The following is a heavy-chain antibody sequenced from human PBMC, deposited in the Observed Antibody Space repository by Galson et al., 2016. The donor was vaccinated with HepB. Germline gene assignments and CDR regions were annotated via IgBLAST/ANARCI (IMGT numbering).Heavy chain of an antibody. CDR3: AKDPGMDGGMDV. D-gene: IGHD3-10*01. J-gene: IGHJ6*02. CDR1: GFTFEKYG. Sequence: SLRLSCAVSGFTFEKYGVHWVRQAPGKGLDWVAVVWFDETTKYYADSVKGRFTISRDNSKNTVYLHMNSLRAEDTAVYYCAKDPGMDGGMDVWGQGTMVTVSS. V-gene: IGHV3-33*06. CDR2: VWFDETTK.